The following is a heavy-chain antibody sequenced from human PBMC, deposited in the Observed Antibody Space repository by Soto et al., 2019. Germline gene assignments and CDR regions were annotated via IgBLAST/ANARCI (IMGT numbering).Heavy chain of an antibody. V-gene: IGHV3-33*01. CDR2: IWYDGSNE. Sequence: QVQLVESGGGVVQPGRSLRLSCAASGFTFSTYAMHWVRQAPGKGLEWVAVIWYDGSNEYYADSVKGRVSLSTDNSKNTMYLPLDSLRADDTAVYYCERARVRGVPYFDYWGQGTLVTVSS. CDR3: ERARVRGVPYFDY. J-gene: IGHJ4*02. CDR1: GFTFSTYA. D-gene: IGHD3-10*01.